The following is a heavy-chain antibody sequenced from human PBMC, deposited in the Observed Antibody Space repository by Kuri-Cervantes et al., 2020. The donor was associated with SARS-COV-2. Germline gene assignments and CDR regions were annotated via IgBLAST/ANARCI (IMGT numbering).Heavy chain of an antibody. D-gene: IGHD2-21*01. CDR1: EFTFSSYD. V-gene: IGHV3-30*18. Sequence: GESLKISCAASEFTFSSYDMHWVRQAPGKGLEWVTVISYDGKKKKCIGSGKGRFTITRTNTQNTVYLRMTNLRSEDTAMYYCAKYHFGVHDFWGQGTLVTVSS. CDR2: ISYDGKKK. CDR3: AKYHFGVHDF. J-gene: IGHJ4*02.